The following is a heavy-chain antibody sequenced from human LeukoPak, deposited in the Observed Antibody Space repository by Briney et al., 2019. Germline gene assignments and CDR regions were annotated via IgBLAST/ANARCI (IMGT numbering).Heavy chain of an antibody. CDR1: GFTFSAYE. Sequence: GGSLRLSCAASGFTFSAYEMNWVRQAPGKGLEWVSYISSSGSTMYYADSVKGRFTISRDNAKNPLYLQMNSLRAEDTAVYYCARDLLVVPAAILGYWGQGTLVTVSS. CDR3: ARDLLVVPAAILGY. V-gene: IGHV3-48*03. D-gene: IGHD2-2*02. J-gene: IGHJ4*02. CDR2: ISSSGSTM.